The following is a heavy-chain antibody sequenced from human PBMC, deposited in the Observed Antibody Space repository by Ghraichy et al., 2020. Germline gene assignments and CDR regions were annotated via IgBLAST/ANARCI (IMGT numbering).Heavy chain of an antibody. J-gene: IGHJ6*03. CDR2: IVVGSGNT. D-gene: IGHD2-8*01. V-gene: IGHV1-58*01. CDR1: GFTFTSSA. Sequence: SVKVSCKASGFTFTSSAVQWVRQARGQRLKWIGWIVVGSGNTNYAQKFQERVTITRDMSTSTAYMELSSLRSEDTAVYYCAAAPYCTNGVCRKYYYYYMDVWGKGTTVTVSS. CDR3: AAAPYCTNGVCRKYYYYYMDV.